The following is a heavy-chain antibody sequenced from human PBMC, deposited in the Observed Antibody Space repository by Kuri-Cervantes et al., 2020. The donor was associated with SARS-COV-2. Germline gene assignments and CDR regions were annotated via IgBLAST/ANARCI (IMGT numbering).Heavy chain of an antibody. Sequence: SCTVSGGSISSGSYYWSWIRQPAGKGLEWIGRIYTSGSTNYNPSLKSRVAISEDTSKNQFSLKLSSVTAADTAVYYCARDRWELHDYWGQGTLVTVSS. CDR2: IYTSGST. CDR3: ARDRWELHDY. V-gene: IGHV4-61*02. CDR1: GGSISSGSYY. J-gene: IGHJ4*02. D-gene: IGHD1-26*01.